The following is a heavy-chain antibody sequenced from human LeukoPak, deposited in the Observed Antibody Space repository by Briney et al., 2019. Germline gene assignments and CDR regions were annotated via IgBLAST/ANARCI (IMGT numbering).Heavy chain of an antibody. CDR3: ARDDSWAFDI. Sequence: AGGPLRLSCAASGFTFSSYSMNWVRQAREEGLVWVSYISSGNGSSIYYADSVKSRFSISRDNAKNSLYLQMNSLSDEDTAVYHCARDDSWAFDIWGQGAMVTVSS. CDR2: ISSGNGSSI. D-gene: IGHD2-15*01. J-gene: IGHJ3*02. CDR1: GFTFSSYS. V-gene: IGHV3-48*02.